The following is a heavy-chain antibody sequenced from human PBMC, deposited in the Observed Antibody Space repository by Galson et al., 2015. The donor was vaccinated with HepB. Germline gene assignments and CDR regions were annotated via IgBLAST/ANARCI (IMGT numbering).Heavy chain of an antibody. D-gene: IGHD3-10*01. CDR2: IWYDGSNK. CDR1: GFTFSSYG. V-gene: IGHV3-33*08. J-gene: IGHJ1*01. CDR3: ARGVYYGSLWFQH. Sequence: SLRLSCAASGFTFSSYGMHWVRQAPGKGLEWVAVIWYDGSNKYYADSVKGRVTISRDNSKNTLYLQMNSLRAEDTAVSYCARGVYYGSLWFQHWGQGTLVTVSS.